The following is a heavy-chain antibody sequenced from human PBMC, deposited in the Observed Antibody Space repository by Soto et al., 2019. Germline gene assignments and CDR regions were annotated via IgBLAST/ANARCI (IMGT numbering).Heavy chain of an antibody. CDR3: AKDFGYDSSGYYYDAFDI. V-gene: IGHV3-23*01. J-gene: IGHJ3*02. CDR2: ISGSGGST. D-gene: IGHD3-22*01. CDR1: GFTFSSYA. Sequence: EVQLLESGGGLVQPGGSLRLSCAASGFTFSSYAMSWVRQAPGKGLEWVLAISGSGGSTYYADSVKGRFTISRDNSKNTLYLQMNSLRAEDTAVYYCAKDFGYDSSGYYYDAFDIWGQGTMVTVSS.